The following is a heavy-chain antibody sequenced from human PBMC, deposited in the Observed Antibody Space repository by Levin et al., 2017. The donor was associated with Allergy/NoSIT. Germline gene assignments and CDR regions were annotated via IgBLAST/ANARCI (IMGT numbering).Heavy chain of an antibody. V-gene: IGHV3-33*01. J-gene: IGHJ6*03. CDR1: GFTFSSYG. D-gene: IGHD5-12*01. CDR2: IWDDGYKK. CDR3: ARVLRFYYYYYMDV. Sequence: LSLTCAASGFTFSSYGMHWVRQAPGKGLEWVAVIWDDGYKKYYADSVKARFTISRDNSKNTLYLQMNSLRAEDTAVYYCARVLRFYYYYYMDVWGKRTTVTVSS.